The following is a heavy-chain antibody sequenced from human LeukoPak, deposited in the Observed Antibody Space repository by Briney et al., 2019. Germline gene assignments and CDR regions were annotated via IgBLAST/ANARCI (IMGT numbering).Heavy chain of an antibody. Sequence: GGSLRLSCAASGIPFTTSDMHWVRQAPGKGLEWVAFIRNDGSNTYYADSVKGRFTISRDTAKNTLYLQMNSLRTADTAVYYCAKGPDSSGWYYFDYWGQGTLVTVSS. J-gene: IGHJ4*02. CDR3: AKGPDSSGWYYFDY. V-gene: IGHV3-30*02. CDR1: GIPFTTSD. D-gene: IGHD6-19*01. CDR2: IRNDGSNT.